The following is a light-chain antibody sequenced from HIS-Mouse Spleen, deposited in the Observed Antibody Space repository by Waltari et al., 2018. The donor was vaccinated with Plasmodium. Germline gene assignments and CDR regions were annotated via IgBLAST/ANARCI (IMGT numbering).Light chain of an antibody. CDR1: ALPKQY. CDR2: KDS. CDR3: QSADSSGTPNWV. J-gene: IGLJ3*02. Sequence: SYELTQPPSVSVSPGQTARITCSGDALPKQYAYWYQQKPGQAPVLVLYKDSERPSGIPGRFSGSSSGTTVTLTISGVQAEDEADYYCQSADSSGTPNWVFGGGTKLTVL. V-gene: IGLV3-25*03.